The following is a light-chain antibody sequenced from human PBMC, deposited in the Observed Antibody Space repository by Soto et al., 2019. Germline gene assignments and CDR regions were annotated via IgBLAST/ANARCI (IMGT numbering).Light chain of an antibody. CDR3: QQSTNCPKT. CDR2: DAS. CDR1: QSVNSN. Sequence: EIVMTQSPATLSVSPGETATLSCRASQSVNSNLAWYQQKPGQDPRLLISDASTRAAGLPARFSGSGSGTEFTLTISSLQSEDFAVYSSQQSTNCPKTFGPGTKV. J-gene: IGKJ1*01. V-gene: IGKV3-15*01.